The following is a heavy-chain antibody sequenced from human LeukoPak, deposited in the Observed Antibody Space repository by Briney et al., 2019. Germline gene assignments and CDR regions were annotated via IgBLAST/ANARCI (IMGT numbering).Heavy chain of an antibody. V-gene: IGHV3-30*18. D-gene: IGHD5-18*01. CDR2: ISYDGSNK. J-gene: IGHJ1*01. CDR3: AKEEWDTDMVGYFQH. CDR1: GLPFRSYG. Sequence: GGPRRLSCAASGLPFRSYGMPWARKAPGKGLKGVEVISYDGSNKYYADSVKGRFTISRDNSKNTLYLQMNSLRAEDTAVYYCAKEEWDTDMVGYFQHWGQGTLVTVSS.